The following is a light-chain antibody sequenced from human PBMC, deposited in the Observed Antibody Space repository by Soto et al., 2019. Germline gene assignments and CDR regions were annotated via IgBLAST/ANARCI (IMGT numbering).Light chain of an antibody. Sequence: QSPAALSVPPGEGVTLSCSASQCIGDTLAWYQHKPGQTPRLLIYHTSARATGLPARFSGSRSGPEVTLTINSLQSAASAIYYCLRYNNWPLTFGGG. CDR2: HTS. CDR3: LRYNNWPLT. V-gene: IGKV3-15*01. J-gene: IGKJ4*01. CDR1: QCIGDT.